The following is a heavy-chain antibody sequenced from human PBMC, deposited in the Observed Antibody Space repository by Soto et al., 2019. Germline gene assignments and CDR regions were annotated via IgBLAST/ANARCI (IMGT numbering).Heavy chain of an antibody. V-gene: IGHV4-30-2*06. CDR3: ARGRDYYDSSGYYGGYGLDV. D-gene: IGHD3-22*01. CDR1: GDSISSGGYS. Sequence: QLQLRESGSGLVKPSQTLSLTCAVSGDSISSGGYSWNWIRQSPGKGLEWIGYIYHNGNTNYNPSLKRRATISLDRSQNEFSLKLTSVTAADTAVYFCARGRDYYDSSGYYGGYGLDVWGQGTTVTVSS. CDR2: IYHNGNT. J-gene: IGHJ6*02.